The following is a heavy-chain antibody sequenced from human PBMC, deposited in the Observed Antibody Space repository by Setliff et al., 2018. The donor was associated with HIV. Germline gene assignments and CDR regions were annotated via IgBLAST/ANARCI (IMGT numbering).Heavy chain of an antibody. CDR2: IFYSGTA. CDR1: GDSIRSSDTY. V-gene: IGHV4-31*03. D-gene: IGHD3-22*01. CDR3: ARDANYYESGGPPLHGMDV. J-gene: IGHJ6*02. Sequence: LSLTCTVSGDSIRSSDTYWSWIRQHPGKGLEWIGYIFYSGTAYYNPSLKSRVTISVDRSRNQFSLKLNSVTAAGTAVYYCARDANYYESGGPPLHGMDVWGQGTTVTVSS.